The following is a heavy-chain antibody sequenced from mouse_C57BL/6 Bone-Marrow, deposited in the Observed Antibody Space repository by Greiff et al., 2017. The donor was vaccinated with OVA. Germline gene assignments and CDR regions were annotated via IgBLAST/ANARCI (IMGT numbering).Heavy chain of an antibody. CDR1: GYTFTSYD. CDR3: ARLLRMYAMDY. Sequence: VQLQQSGPELVKPGASVKLSCTASGYTFTSYDINWVKQRPGQGLEWIGWIYPRDGSTKYNAKFKGKATLTVDTSSSTAYMELDSLTSEDSTVYFCARLLRMYAMDYWGQGTSLTVSS. D-gene: IGHD1-1*01. V-gene: IGHV1-85*01. CDR2: IYPRDGST. J-gene: IGHJ4*01.